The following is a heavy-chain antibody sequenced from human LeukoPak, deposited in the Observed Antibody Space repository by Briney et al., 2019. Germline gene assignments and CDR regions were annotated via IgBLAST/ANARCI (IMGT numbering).Heavy chain of an antibody. CDR1: GYTFTSYY. D-gene: IGHD6-13*01. CDR3: ARADALTDSSSWYSNFDY. Sequence: ASVKVSCKASGYTFTSYYMHWVRQAPGQGLEWMGIINPSGGSTSYAQKFQGRVTMTRDMSTSTVYMELSSLRSEDTAVYYCARADALTDSSSWYSNFDYWGQGTLVTVSS. J-gene: IGHJ4*02. CDR2: INPSGGST. V-gene: IGHV1-46*01.